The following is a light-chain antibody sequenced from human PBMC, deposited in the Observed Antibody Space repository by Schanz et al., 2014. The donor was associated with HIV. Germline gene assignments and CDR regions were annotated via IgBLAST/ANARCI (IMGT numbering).Light chain of an antibody. V-gene: IGKV3-20*01. CDR3: QQYGSSLPYT. CDR1: QSINNDY. CDR2: VAS. Sequence: IVLTQSPGTLSLSPGEKATLSCKASQSINNDYLAWYQQKPGQAPRLLIYVASIRASGVPERFSGSGSGTDFTLTISRLEPEDFAVYYCQQYGSSLPYTFGQGTKLEIK. J-gene: IGKJ2*01.